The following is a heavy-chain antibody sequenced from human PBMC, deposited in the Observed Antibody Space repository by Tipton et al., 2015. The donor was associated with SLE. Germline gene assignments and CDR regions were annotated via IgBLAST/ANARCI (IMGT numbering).Heavy chain of an antibody. D-gene: IGHD1-26*01. V-gene: IGHV4-39*01. CDR2: IYYSGST. CDR1: GGSISSSSYY. Sequence: TLSLTCTVSGGSISSSSYYWGWIRQPPGKGLEWIGSIYYSGSTYYNPSLKSRVTISVDTSKNQFSLKLSSVTAADTAVYYCARGSYIIDYWGQGTLVTVSS. CDR3: ARGSYIIDY. J-gene: IGHJ4*02.